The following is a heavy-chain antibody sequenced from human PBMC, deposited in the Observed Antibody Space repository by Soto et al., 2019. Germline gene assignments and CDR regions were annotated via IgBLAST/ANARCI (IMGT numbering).Heavy chain of an antibody. D-gene: IGHD2-21*01. V-gene: IGHV4-59*01. Sequence: QVQLQESGPGLVKPSETLSLTCTVSGGSISSYYWSWIRQPPGKGLEWIGYIYYSGSTNYNPSLKSRVTIPVATSKNQFSLQLSSVTTADPAVYNCARRWGGTFDYWGQGTLVTVSS. CDR3: ARRWGGTFDY. CDR1: GGSISSYY. J-gene: IGHJ4*02. CDR2: IYYSGST.